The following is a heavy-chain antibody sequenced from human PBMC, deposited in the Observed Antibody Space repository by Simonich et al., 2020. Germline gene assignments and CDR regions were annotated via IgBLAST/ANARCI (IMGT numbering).Heavy chain of an antibody. CDR3: ARDYSNYDAFDI. CDR2: IISDGSST. D-gene: IGHD4-4*01. J-gene: IGHJ3*02. CDR1: GFTFISYW. V-gene: IGHV3-74*01. Sequence: EVQLVESGGGLGQHGGSLRLSCAASGFTFISYWMQWVRQAPGKGVGGVSRIISDGSSTNYSDSVQGRFTISRDNAKNTLYLQMNSLRAEDTAVYYCARDYSNYDAFDIWGQGTMVTVSS.